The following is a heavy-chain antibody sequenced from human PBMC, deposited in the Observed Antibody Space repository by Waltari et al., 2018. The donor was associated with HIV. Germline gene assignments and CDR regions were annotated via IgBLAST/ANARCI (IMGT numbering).Heavy chain of an antibody. CDR2: LSSDGFTK. D-gene: IGHD5-18*01. CDR1: GFTFRSHA. Sequence: IQLLQSGGGVVRPGGSLRLSCAASGFTFRSHAMHWVRQAPAKGLEWVAVLSSDGFTKYVDSVKGRFTVSRDISKSTLYVQMNNLRPDDTAVYYCARAFGFSNSGPVGYWGQGTLVIVSS. V-gene: IGHV3-30*03. CDR3: ARAFGFSNSGPVGY. J-gene: IGHJ4*02.